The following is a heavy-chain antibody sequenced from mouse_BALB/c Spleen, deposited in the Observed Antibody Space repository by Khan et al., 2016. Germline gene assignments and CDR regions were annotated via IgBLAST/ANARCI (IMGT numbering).Heavy chain of an antibody. D-gene: IGHD1-1*02. CDR1: GFSLTSYG. V-gene: IGHV2-6*02. CDR3: ARRNYGGGAMHY. Sequence: QVQLKESGPGLVAPSQSLSITCTVSGFSLTSYGVHWVRQPPGKGLEWLVVIWSDGSTTYNSALKYRLSISKDNSKSPVFFKMNSRQTAATAMYYCARRNYGGGAMHYWGQGTSVTVSS. J-gene: IGHJ4*01. CDR2: IWSDGST.